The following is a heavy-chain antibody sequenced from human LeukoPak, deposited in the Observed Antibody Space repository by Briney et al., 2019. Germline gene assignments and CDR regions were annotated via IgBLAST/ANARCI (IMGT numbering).Heavy chain of an antibody. CDR2: IKEDGSEE. CDR1: GFTFGSYW. Sequence: GGSLRLSCAASGFTFGSYWMSWVRQAPGKGLECVANIKEDGSEEYYVGSVEGRFSIYRDNAKTSLYLKMNSLRAEDTALYYCARDWLAGNPYHAFDLWGKGTMVTASS. J-gene: IGHJ3*01. CDR3: ARDWLAGNPYHAFDL. V-gene: IGHV3-7*01. D-gene: IGHD3-22*01.